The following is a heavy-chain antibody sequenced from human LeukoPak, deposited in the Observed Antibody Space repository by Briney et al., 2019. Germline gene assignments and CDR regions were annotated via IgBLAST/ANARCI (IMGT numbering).Heavy chain of an antibody. CDR2: ISGSGGST. D-gene: IGHD3-16*02. V-gene: IGHV3-23*01. CDR1: GFTFSSYA. CDR3: AKGPGDYVWGSYRPPIYFDY. Sequence: GGSLRLPCAASGFTFSSYAMSWVRQAPGKGLEWVSAISGSGGSTYYADSVKGRFTISRDNSKNTLYLQMNSLRAEDTAVYYCAKGPGDYVWGSYRPPIYFDYWGQGTLVTVSS. J-gene: IGHJ4*02.